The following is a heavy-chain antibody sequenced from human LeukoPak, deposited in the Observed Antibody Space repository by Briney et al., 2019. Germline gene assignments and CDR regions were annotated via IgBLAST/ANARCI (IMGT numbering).Heavy chain of an antibody. Sequence: GGSLRLSCAASGFTFSSYSMNWVRQAPGKGLEWVSYITSSGSVMYHADSVRGRFTISRDNAKNSLYLQMNSLRAEDTAVYYCARAEDSYGYFDYWGQGTLVTVSS. CDR3: ARAEDSYGYFDY. CDR1: GFTFSSYS. CDR2: ITSSGSVM. J-gene: IGHJ4*02. V-gene: IGHV3-48*04. D-gene: IGHD5-18*01.